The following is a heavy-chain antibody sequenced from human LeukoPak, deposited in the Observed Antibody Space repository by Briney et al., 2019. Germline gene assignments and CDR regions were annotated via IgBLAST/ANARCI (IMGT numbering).Heavy chain of an antibody. V-gene: IGHV3-30*18. Sequence: PGGSLRLSCAASGFTFSSYGMHWVRQAPGKGLEWVAVISYDGSNKYYADSVEGRFTISRDNSKNTLYLQMNSLRAEDTAVYYCAKGVLPDYGGNPPLDWGQGTLVTVSS. CDR1: GFTFSSYG. CDR3: AKGVLPDYGGNPPLD. CDR2: ISYDGSNK. D-gene: IGHD4-23*01. J-gene: IGHJ4*02.